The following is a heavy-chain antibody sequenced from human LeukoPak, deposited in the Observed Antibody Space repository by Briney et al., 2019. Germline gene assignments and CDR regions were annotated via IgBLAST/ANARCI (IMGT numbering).Heavy chain of an antibody. V-gene: IGHV3-23*01. CDR2: ISGSGGST. D-gene: IGHD4-11*01. Sequence: HTGGSLRLSCAASGFTFSSYAMSWVRQAPGKGLEWVSAISGSGGSTYHADSVKGRFTISRDNSKNTLYLQMNSLRAEDTAVYYCAKDVAELRPTDYNYWGQGTLVTVSS. CDR1: GFTFSSYA. CDR3: AKDVAELRPTDYNY. J-gene: IGHJ4*02.